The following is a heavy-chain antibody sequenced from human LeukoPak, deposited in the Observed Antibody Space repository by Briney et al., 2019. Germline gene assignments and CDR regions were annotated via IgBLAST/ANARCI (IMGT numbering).Heavy chain of an antibody. CDR1: GFTFSSYA. J-gene: IGHJ4*02. CDR2: ISYDGSNK. D-gene: IGHD3-16*01. V-gene: IGHV3-30-3*01. CDR3: ARDGTRGWGYYFDY. Sequence: GSLRLSCAASGFTFSSYAMHWVRQAPGKGLEWVAVISYDGSNKYYADSVKGRFTISRDNSKNTLYLQMNSLRAEDTAVYYCARDGTRGWGYYFDYWGQGTLVTVSS.